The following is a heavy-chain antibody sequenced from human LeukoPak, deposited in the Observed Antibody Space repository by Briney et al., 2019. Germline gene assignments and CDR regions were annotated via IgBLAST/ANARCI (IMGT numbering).Heavy chain of an antibody. J-gene: IGHJ4*01. CDR1: GFTFSSND. V-gene: IGHV3-13*01. Sequence: GGSLRLSCAASGFTFSSNDMHWVRQATGKGLEWVSAIGAAGDTYYPGSVKGRFTISRENAKNSLYPQMNSLRAGDTAVYYCARGKGGNWNYAIFNYWGQGTLVTVSS. D-gene: IGHD1-7*01. CDR3: ARGKGGNWNYAIFNY. CDR2: IGAAGDT.